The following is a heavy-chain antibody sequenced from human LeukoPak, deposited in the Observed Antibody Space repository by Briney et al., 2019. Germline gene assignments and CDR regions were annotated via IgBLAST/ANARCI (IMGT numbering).Heavy chain of an antibody. Sequence: SETLSLTCTVSGGSISSHYWSWIRQPPGKGLEWIGEINHSRSTNYNPSLKSRVTISVDTSKNQFSPKLSSVTAADTAVYYCARGPYGERFNWFDPWGQGTLVTVSS. V-gene: IGHV4-34*01. J-gene: IGHJ5*02. CDR3: ARGPYGERFNWFDP. CDR1: GGSISSHY. D-gene: IGHD4-17*01. CDR2: INHSRST.